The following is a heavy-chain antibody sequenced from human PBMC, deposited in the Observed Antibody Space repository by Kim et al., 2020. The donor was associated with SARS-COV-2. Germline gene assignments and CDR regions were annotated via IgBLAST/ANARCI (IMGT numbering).Heavy chain of an antibody. CDR3: AADTAGGGSYYNYYGMDV. D-gene: IGHD1-26*01. V-gene: IGHV1-58*01. J-gene: IGHJ6*02. CDR2: IVVGSGNT. CDR1: GFTFTSSA. Sequence: SVKVSCKASGFTFTSSAVQWVRQARGQRLEWIGWIVVGSGNTNYAQKFQERVTITRDMSTSTAYMELSSLRSEDTAVYYCAADTAGGGSYYNYYGMDVWGQGTTVTVSS.